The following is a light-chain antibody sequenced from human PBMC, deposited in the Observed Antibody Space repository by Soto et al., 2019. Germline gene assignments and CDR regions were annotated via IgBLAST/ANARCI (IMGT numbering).Light chain of an antibody. V-gene: IGLV2-11*01. CDR2: DVT. Sequence: QSALPQPRSVSGSPGQSVTISCTGTSSDVGGSNYVSWYQQHPGKTPKLMIYDVTKRPSGVPDRFSGSKSGNTASLTISGLQAEDEADYYCCSYAGSYTLLFGGGTKVTVL. CDR3: CSYAGSYTLL. J-gene: IGLJ2*01. CDR1: SSDVGGSNY.